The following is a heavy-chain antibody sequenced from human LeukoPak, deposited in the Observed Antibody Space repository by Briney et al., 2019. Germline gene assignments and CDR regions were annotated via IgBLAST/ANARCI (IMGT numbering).Heavy chain of an antibody. CDR2: IYSGGST. J-gene: IGHJ4*02. Sequence: GGSLRLSCAASGFTVSSNYMSWVRQAPGKGLEWVSVIYSGGSTYYADSVKGRFTISRDNSKNTLYLQMNSLRAEDTAVYYCAKEGRPNSGGGYYDYWGQGTRVTVSS. D-gene: IGHD3-22*01. V-gene: IGHV3-53*01. CDR3: AKEGRPNSGGGYYDY. CDR1: GFTVSSNY.